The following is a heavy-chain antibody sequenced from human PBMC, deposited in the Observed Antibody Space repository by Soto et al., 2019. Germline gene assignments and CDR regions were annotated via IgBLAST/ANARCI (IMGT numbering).Heavy chain of an antibody. J-gene: IGHJ3*02. D-gene: IGHD3-16*01. CDR2: IIHGGST. CDR1: GASLCGFH. V-gene: IGHV4-34*12. Sequence: SESLSLTCAIYGASLCGFHWTWLRQAPGKGLEWIGEIIHGGSTNYNPSLKSRVSFSLDTSKNQFSLHLMSVTAADTAVYYCARSPLGYDYVRQTWREVGDSFDIWGRGTMVTVSS. CDR3: ARSPLGYDYVRQTWREVGDSFDI.